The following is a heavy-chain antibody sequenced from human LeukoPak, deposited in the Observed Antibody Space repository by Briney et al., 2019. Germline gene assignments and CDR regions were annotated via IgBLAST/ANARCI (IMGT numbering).Heavy chain of an antibody. CDR2: ISYDGSNK. D-gene: IGHD3-10*01. CDR3: AREWDYYGSGSYYSFGLDY. CDR1: GFTFSSYA. V-gene: IGHV3-30*04. J-gene: IGHJ4*02. Sequence: PGGSLRLSCAASGFTFSSYAMHWVRQAPGKGLEWVAVISYDGSNKYYADSVKGRFTISRDNSKNTPYLQMNSLRAEDTAVYYCAREWDYYGSGSYYSFGLDYWGQGTLVTVSS.